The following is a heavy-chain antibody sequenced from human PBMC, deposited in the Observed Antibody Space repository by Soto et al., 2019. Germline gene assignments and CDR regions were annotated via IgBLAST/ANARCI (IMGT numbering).Heavy chain of an antibody. V-gene: IGHV1-2*02. Sequence: GASVKVSCKASGYTFTGYYMHWVRQAPGQGLEWMGWINPNSGGTNYAQKFQGRVTMTRDTSISTAYMELSRLRSDDTAVYYCARDIRRNTIFGVAIPLSDYYGMDVRRQGTTVTVSS. D-gene: IGHD3-3*01. CDR1: GYTFTGYY. CDR2: INPNSGGT. CDR3: ARDIRRNTIFGVAIPLSDYYGMDV. J-gene: IGHJ6*02.